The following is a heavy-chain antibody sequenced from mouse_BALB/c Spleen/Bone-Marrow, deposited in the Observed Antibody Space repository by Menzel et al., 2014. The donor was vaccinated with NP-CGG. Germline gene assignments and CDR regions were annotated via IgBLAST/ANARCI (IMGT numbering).Heavy chain of an antibody. Sequence: VQLQQSGPELVKPGASVKMSCKASGYTFTDYYMDWVKQSHGESFEWIGRVNPYNGGTSYNQKFKGKATLTVDKSSSTAYMELNSLTSEDSAVYYCARELSWYFDVWGAGTTVTVSS. J-gene: IGHJ1*01. CDR2: VNPYNGGT. CDR3: ARELSWYFDV. D-gene: IGHD1-1*01. V-gene: IGHV1-19*01. CDR1: GYTFTDYY.